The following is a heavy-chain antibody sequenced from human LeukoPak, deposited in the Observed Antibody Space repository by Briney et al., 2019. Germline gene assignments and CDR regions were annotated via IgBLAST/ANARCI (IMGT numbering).Heavy chain of an antibody. CDR3: ARVNTDYRGSLDY. CDR1: GGSINNYY. V-gene: IGHV4-59*12. Sequence: SETLSLTCTVSGGSINNYYWNWIRQSPGKGLEWMGPIYYTGGTNNNPSLKGRVTLSVDTSKNQFSLKLTSVTASDTAVYYCARVNTDYRGSLDYWGQGTLVTVSS. CDR2: IYYTGGT. D-gene: IGHD4-11*01. J-gene: IGHJ4*02.